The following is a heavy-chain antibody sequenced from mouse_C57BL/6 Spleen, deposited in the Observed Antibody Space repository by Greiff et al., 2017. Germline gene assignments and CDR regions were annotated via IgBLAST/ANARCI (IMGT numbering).Heavy chain of an antibody. V-gene: IGHV1-82*01. CDR1: GYAFSSSW. Sequence: QVQLQQSGPELVKPGASVKISCKASGYAFSSSWMNWVKQRPGKGLEWIGRIYPGDGDTNYNGKFKGKATLTADKSASTAYMQLSSLTSEDSAVYFCARSVDYWGQGTTLTVSS. J-gene: IGHJ2*01. CDR2: IYPGDGDT. CDR3: ARSVDY.